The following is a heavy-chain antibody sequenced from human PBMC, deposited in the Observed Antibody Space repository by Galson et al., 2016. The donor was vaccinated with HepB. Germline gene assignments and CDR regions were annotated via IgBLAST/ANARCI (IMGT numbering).Heavy chain of an antibody. CDR2: VDHSGST. CDR3: ARYSSSWSKYFQL. J-gene: IGHJ1*01. CDR1: GGSLSGYW. V-gene: IGHV4-34*01. Sequence: SETLSLTCAVTGGSLSGYWWSWIRQPPGKGLEWVGDVDHSGSTKFNPSLKSRVTISVDTSKNQFSLRLTSVTAADTALYFRARYSSSWSKYFQLWGRGSQVVVSS. D-gene: IGHD2-15*01.